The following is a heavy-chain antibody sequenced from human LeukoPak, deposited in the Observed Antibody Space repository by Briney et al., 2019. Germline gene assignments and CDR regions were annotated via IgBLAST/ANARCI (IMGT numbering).Heavy chain of an antibody. CDR2: INHSGST. J-gene: IGHJ4*02. V-gene: IGHV4-34*01. Sequence: SETLSLTCAVYGGSFSGYYWSWIRQPPGKGLEWIGEINHSGSTNYNPSLKSRVTISVDTSKNQFSLKLSSVTAADTAVYYCARYRIDCSGGSCYHPFDYWGRGTLVTVSS. CDR1: GGSFSGYY. D-gene: IGHD2-15*01. CDR3: ARYRIDCSGGSCYHPFDY.